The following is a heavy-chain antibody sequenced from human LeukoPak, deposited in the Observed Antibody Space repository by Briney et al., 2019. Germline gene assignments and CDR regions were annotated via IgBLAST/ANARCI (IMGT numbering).Heavy chain of an antibody. J-gene: IGHJ6*03. CDR1: GYTFTSYG. V-gene: IGHV1-18*01. D-gene: IGHD6-6*01. CDR2: ISACNGNT. Sequence: ASVKVSCKASGYTFTSYGISWVRQAPGQGLEWMGWISACNGNTNYAQKLQGRVTMTTDTSTSTAYMELRSLRSDDTAVYYCARGRGIAARRDYYYYMDVWGKGTTVTVSS. CDR3: ARGRGIAARRDYYYYMDV.